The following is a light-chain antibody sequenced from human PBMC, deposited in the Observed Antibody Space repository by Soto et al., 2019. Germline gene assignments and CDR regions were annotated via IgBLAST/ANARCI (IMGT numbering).Light chain of an antibody. V-gene: IGKV3-15*01. J-gene: IGKJ5*01. CDR3: QQYNIWPPIT. CDR2: GAS. Sequence: EIVMTQSPATLSVSPGERVTLSCRASQSVSSNLAWYQQKPGQAPRLLIYGASTRATDIPARFGGSGSGTDFTLTISSLQSEDFAVYYCQQYNIWPPITFGQGTRLEMK. CDR1: QSVSSN.